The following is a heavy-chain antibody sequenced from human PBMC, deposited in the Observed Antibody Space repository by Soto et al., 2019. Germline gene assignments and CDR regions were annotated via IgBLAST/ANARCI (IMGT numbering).Heavy chain of an antibody. J-gene: IGHJ6*02. CDR1: GYTFTSYD. Sequence: ASVKVSCKASGYTFTSYDINWVRQATGQGLEWMGWMNPNSGNTGYAQKFQGRVTMTRNTSISTAYMELSSLRSEDTAVYYCAIVPAAPSYYYGMDVWGQGTTVTVSS. CDR2: MNPNSGNT. D-gene: IGHD2-2*01. CDR3: AIVPAAPSYYYGMDV. V-gene: IGHV1-8*01.